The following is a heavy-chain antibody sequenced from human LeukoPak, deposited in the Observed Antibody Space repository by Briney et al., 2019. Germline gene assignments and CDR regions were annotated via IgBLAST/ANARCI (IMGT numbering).Heavy chain of an antibody. J-gene: IGHJ6*03. CDR2: IYTSGST. D-gene: IGHD1-26*01. CDR3: ARDIVGATDHGYYYYMDV. CDR1: GGSISSGSYY. Sequence: SETLSLTCTVSGGSISSGSYYWSWIRQPAGKGLEWIGRIYTSGSTNYNPSLKSRVTISVDTSKNQFSLKLSSVTAADTAVYYCARDIVGATDHGYYYYMDVWGKGTTVTISS. V-gene: IGHV4-61*02.